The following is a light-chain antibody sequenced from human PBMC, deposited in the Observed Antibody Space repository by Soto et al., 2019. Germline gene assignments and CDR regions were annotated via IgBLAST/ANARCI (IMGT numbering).Light chain of an antibody. V-gene: IGKV3-11*01. J-gene: IGKJ4*01. Sequence: EIVLAQSPATLSLSAGERATLSCRASQSISSYLAWYQQEPGQAPRLLIYDASNRATGIPPRFSGSGSGTDFTLTISSLEPEDFAVYFCQQRGNWPPTFGGGTKVDIK. CDR3: QQRGNWPPT. CDR2: DAS. CDR1: QSISSY.